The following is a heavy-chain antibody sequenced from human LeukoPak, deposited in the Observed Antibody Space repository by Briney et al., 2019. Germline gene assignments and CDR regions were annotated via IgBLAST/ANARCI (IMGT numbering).Heavy chain of an antibody. D-gene: IGHD3-10*01. CDR2: IGGSSDFT. V-gene: IGHV3-23*01. J-gene: IGHJ4*02. Sequence: GGSLRLSCAASGFTFTNSWMTWVRQAPGKGLEWVSAIGGSSDFTYYAEYVKGRFTISRDNSKKTLYLQMNSLRAEDTAVYYCAKADRGWGVITKDWGQGTLVTVSS. CDR3: AKADRGWGVITKD. CDR1: GFTFTNSW.